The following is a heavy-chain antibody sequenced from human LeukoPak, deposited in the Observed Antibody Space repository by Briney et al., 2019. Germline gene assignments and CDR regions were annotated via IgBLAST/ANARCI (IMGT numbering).Heavy chain of an antibody. CDR3: ARGCSRCGPSIGY. J-gene: IGHJ4*02. V-gene: IGHV4-59*12. D-gene: IGHD2-21*01. Sequence: PSETLSLTCTVSGGSISSYYWSWIRQPPGKGLEWIGYIYYSGSTYYNPSLKSRVTISVDTSKNQFSLKLSSVTAADTAVYYCARGCSRCGPSIGYWGQGTLVTVSS. CDR2: IYYSGST. CDR1: GGSISSYY.